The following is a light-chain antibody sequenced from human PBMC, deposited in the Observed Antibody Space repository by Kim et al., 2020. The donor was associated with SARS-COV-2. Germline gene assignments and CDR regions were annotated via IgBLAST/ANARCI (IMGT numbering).Light chain of an antibody. CDR2: GNS. V-gene: IGLV1-40*01. CDR1: SSNIGAGYD. CDR3: QSYDSSLSGHFV. Sequence: QSVLTQPPSVSGAPRQRVTISCTGSSSNIGAGYDVHWYQQLPGTAPKLLIYGNSNRPSGVPDRFSGSKSGTSASLAITGLQAEDEADYYCQSYDSSLSGHFVFCSGTQLTVL. J-gene: IGLJ3*02.